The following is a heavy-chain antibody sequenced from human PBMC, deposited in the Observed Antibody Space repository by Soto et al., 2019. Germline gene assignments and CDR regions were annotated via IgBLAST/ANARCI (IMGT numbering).Heavy chain of an antibody. V-gene: IGHV1-69*13. CDR2: IIPIFGTT. CDR1: GGTFSSYA. CDR3: ARSEYYGSGSYNDYYNNAMDV. Sequence: SVKVSCKASGGTFSSYAISWVRQAPGQGLEWMGGIIPIFGTTNYAHKFQGRVTITADESTSTAFMELSSLRSEDTAVYYCARSEYYGSGSYNDYYNNAMDVWGQGTTVTISS. J-gene: IGHJ6*02. D-gene: IGHD3-10*01.